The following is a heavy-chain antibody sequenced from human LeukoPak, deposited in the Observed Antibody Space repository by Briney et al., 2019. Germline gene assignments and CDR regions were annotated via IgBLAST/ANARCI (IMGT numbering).Heavy chain of an antibody. D-gene: IGHD1-26*01. J-gene: IGHJ1*01. CDR3: GKDSVGATTVEYFQH. CDR1: GFTFSSYA. V-gene: IGHV3-23*01. Sequence: PGGSLRLSCAASGFTFSSYAMSWVRQTPGKGLEWVSAISGSGGSTYYADSVKGRFTISRDNSKNTLYLQMNSLRAEDTAVYYCGKDSVGATTVEYFQHWGQGTLVTVSS. CDR2: ISGSGGST.